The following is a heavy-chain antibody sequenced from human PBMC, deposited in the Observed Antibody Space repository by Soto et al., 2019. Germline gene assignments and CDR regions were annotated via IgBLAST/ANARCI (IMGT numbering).Heavy chain of an antibody. J-gene: IGHJ6*02. Sequence: SETLSLTCTVSGGSISSGGYYWSWIRQHPGKGLEWIGYIYYSGSTYYNPSLKSRVTISVDTSKNQFSLKLSSVTAADTAVYYCARFLRIAARSHYYYYGMDVWGQGTTVTVSS. V-gene: IGHV4-31*03. CDR2: IYYSGST. CDR1: GGSISSGGYY. D-gene: IGHD6-6*01. CDR3: ARFLRIAARSHYYYYGMDV.